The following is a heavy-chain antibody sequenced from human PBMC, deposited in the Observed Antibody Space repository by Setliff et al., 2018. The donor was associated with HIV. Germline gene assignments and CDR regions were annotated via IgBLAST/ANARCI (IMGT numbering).Heavy chain of an antibody. V-gene: IGHV1-58*01. Sequence: SLKVSCKASGFTFTSSAVQWVRQARGQRLEWIGWIVVGSGNTNYAQKFQERVTITRDMSTSTAYMELSSLRSEDTAVYYCAADLLRLGGADYWGQGTLVTVSS. D-gene: IGHD3-10*01. CDR3: AADLLRLGGADY. J-gene: IGHJ4*02. CDR2: IVVGSGNT. CDR1: GFTFTSSA.